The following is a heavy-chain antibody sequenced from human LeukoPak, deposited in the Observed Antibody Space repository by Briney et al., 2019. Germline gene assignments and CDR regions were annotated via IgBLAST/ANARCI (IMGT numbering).Heavy chain of an antibody. D-gene: IGHD2-2*02. CDR2: IKQDGSKK. CDR3: AKGGGILPTAIQRYFDY. CDR1: GFPLSSYW. Sequence: PGGSLRLSCVASGFPLSSYWMTWVRQAPGKGLEWVANIKQDGSKKSYVDSVKGRFTISRDNSKNTLYLQMNSLRAEDTATYYCAKGGGILPTAIQRYFDYWGQGTLVTVSS. J-gene: IGHJ4*02. V-gene: IGHV3-7*03.